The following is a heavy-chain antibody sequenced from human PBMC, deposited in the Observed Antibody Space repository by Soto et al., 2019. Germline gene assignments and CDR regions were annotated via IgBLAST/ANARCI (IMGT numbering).Heavy chain of an antibody. V-gene: IGHV5-51*01. CDR2: IHPGDSDT. J-gene: IGHJ5*02. Sequence: GESLKVSCQGSGYSFTNYWVGWVRQIPGRGLEWMGIIHPGDSDTRCSPFFQGQVTISADKSISTAYLQWSSLKASGTAMYYCARHNRYSSTWFEGWFDPWGQGTLVTVSS. D-gene: IGHD6-13*01. CDR1: GYSFTNYW. CDR3: ARHNRYSSTWFEGWFDP.